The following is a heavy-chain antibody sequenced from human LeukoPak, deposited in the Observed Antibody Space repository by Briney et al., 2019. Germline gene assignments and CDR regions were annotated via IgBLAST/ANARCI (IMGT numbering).Heavy chain of an antibody. CDR2: IYSGDNT. CDR1: GFTVSNNY. Sequence: GGSLRLSCAASGFTVSNNYMSWVRQAPGKGLEWVPVIYSGDNTYYVESVKGRFTISRDNSKNTLFLQMNRLRAEDTAVYYCAGRRVLDASFDYWGQGTLVTVSS. D-gene: IGHD3-16*01. V-gene: IGHV3-66*02. CDR3: AGRRVLDASFDY. J-gene: IGHJ4*02.